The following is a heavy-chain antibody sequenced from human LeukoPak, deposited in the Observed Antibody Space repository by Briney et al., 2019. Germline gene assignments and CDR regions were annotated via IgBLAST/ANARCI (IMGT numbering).Heavy chain of an antibody. CDR1: GFTFSNYW. J-gene: IGHJ5*02. CDR2: IKQDGSEK. CDR3: ARASDPWLQLT. V-gene: IGHV3-7*05. Sequence: GGSLRLSCAASGFTFSNYWMIWVRQAPGKGLEWVGNIKQDGSEKRYADSVRGRFTISRDNAQTSPYLQMNSLRAEDTAVYYCARASDPWLQLTWGQGTLVTVSS. D-gene: IGHD5-24*01.